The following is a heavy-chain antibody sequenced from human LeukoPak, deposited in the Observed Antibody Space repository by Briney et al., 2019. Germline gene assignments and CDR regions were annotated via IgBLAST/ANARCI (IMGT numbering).Heavy chain of an antibody. CDR3: AKGGTKAYYYYYYYMDV. CDR2: ISGSGGST. J-gene: IGHJ6*03. CDR1: GFTFSSYA. Sequence: PGGSLRLSCAASGFTFSSYAMSWVRQAPGKGLEWVSAISGSGGSTYYADSVKGRFPISRDNSKNTLYLQMNSLRAEDTAVYYCAKGGTKAYYYYYYYMDVWGKGTTVTVSS. V-gene: IGHV3-23*01.